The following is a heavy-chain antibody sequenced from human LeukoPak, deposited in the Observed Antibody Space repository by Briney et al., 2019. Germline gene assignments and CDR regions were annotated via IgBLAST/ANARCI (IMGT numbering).Heavy chain of an antibody. CDR1: GGSISSYY. J-gene: IGHJ6*03. CDR2: IYYSGST. Sequence: SETLSLTCTVSGGSISSYYWSWIRQPPGKGLEWIVYIYYSGSTNYNPSLKSRVTISVDTSKNKFSLKLSSVTAADTAVYYCARASPGFSRIPYYYYYYYMDVWGKGTTVTVSS. CDR3: ARASPGFSRIPYYYYYYYMDV. V-gene: IGHV4-59*01. D-gene: IGHD2-15*01.